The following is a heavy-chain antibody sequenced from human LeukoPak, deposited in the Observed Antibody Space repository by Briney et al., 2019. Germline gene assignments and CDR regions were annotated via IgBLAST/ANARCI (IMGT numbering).Heavy chain of an antibody. CDR3: ARDPAGPLYYYYYMDV. Sequence: GGSLRLSCAASEFTFSDYSMNWVRQAPGKGLEWVSSISSSSNYKYSADSVKGRFTISRDNAKNSLYLQMNSLRAEDTAVYYCARDPAGPLYYYYYMDVRGKGTTVTVSS. CDR2: ISSSSNYK. V-gene: IGHV3-21*01. CDR1: EFTFSDYS. J-gene: IGHJ6*03.